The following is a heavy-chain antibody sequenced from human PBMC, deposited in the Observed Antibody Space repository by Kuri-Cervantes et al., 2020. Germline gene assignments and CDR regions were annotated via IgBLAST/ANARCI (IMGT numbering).Heavy chain of an antibody. CDR3: ARDESLYDSSGYYLGY. J-gene: IGHJ4*02. CDR2: INYSGIT. Sequence: SETLSLTCTVSGGSVSSGNYYWTWIRQPPGKGLEWIGYINYSGITNANPSLKSRVSISVDTSKNQFSLKLSSVTAADTAVYYCARDESLYDSSGYYLGYWGQGTLVTVSS. V-gene: IGHV4-61*01. CDR1: GGSVSSGNYY. D-gene: IGHD3-22*01.